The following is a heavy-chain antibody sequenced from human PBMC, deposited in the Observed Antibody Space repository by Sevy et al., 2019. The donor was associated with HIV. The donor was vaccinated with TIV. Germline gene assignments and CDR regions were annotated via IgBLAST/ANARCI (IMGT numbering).Heavy chain of an antibody. D-gene: IGHD6-13*01. CDR3: ARSGVRAAAGRVGWFDP. Sequence: ASVKVSCKASGYTFTGYYMHWVRQAPGQGLEWMGWINPNSGGTNYAQKFQGRVTMTRDTSISTAYMELGRLRSDDTAVYYCARSGVRAAAGRVGWFDPWGQGTLVTVSS. J-gene: IGHJ5*02. CDR1: GYTFTGYY. CDR2: INPNSGGT. V-gene: IGHV1-2*02.